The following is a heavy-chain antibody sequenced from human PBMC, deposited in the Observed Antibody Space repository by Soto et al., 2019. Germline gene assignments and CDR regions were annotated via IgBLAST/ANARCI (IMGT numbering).Heavy chain of an antibody. V-gene: IGHV1-69*02. CDR2: IIPILGIA. CDR1: GGTFSSYT. Sequence: SVKVSCKASGGTFSSYTISWVRQAPGQGLEWMGRIIPILGIANYAQKFQGRVTITADKSTSTAYMELSSLRSEDTAVYYCASKRNGYCSSTSCITRASDYWGQGTLVTVSS. D-gene: IGHD2-2*03. CDR3: ASKRNGYCSSTSCITRASDY. J-gene: IGHJ4*02.